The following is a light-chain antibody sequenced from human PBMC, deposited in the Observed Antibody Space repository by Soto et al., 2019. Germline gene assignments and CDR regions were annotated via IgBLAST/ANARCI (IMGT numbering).Light chain of an antibody. V-gene: IGKV1-27*01. Sequence: DIQMTQSPYSLSAPVGDRVTITCGVSKGISKYLTWYQEKPGKVSNLLIYAASSMQSGLPSRFRGSGTGTDFSVRIGSFHSEDVATYYSQKDDGARWTCGQVTIVEIK. CDR3: QKDDGARWT. J-gene: IGKJ1*01. CDR2: AAS. CDR1: KGISKY.